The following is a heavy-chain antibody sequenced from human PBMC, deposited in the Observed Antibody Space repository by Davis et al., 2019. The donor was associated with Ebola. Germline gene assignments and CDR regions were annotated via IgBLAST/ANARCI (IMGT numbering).Heavy chain of an antibody. V-gene: IGHV3-74*01. CDR2: INPDGSST. Sequence: PGGSLRLSCAASGFTFSSYWMHWVRQAPGKGLVWVSRINPDGSSTSYADSVKGRFTISRDNAKNTLYLQMNSLRAEDTAVYYCARPTWGPYYYYGMDVWGKGTTVTVSS. CDR3: ARPTWGPYYYYGMDV. D-gene: IGHD3-16*01. CDR1: GFTFSSYW. J-gene: IGHJ6*04.